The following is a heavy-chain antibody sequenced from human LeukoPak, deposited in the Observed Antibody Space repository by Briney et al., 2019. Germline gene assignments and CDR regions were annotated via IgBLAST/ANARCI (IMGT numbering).Heavy chain of an antibody. CDR3: ARVVSAMVRGGICNWFDP. V-gene: IGHV1-46*01. Sequence: GASVKVSCKASGYTFTSYYMHWVRQAPGQGLEWVGIINPSGGSTSYAQKFQGRVTMTRDMSTSTVYMELSSLRSEDTAVYYCARVVSAMVRGGICNWFDPWGQGTLVTVSS. J-gene: IGHJ5*02. CDR1: GYTFTSYY. CDR2: INPSGGST. D-gene: IGHD5-18*01.